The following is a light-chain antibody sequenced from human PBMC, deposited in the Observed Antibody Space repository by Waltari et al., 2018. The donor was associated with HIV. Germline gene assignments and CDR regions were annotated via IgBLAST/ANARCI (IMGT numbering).Light chain of an antibody. CDR2: DVN. Sequence: QSALTQPASVSGSPGQSITIPCPRTSSDVGDYNYVSWYQQHPGKAPQLMIYDVNKRPSGVSNRFSGSKSGNTASLTISGLQAEDEADYYCCSYAGSSTVVFGGGTKLTVL. V-gene: IGLV2-23*02. CDR3: CSYAGSSTVV. J-gene: IGLJ2*01. CDR1: SSDVGDYNY.